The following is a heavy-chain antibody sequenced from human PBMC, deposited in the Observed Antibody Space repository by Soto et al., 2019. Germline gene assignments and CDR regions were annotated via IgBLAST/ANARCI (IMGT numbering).Heavy chain of an antibody. CDR1: GGSISSYY. D-gene: IGHD3-10*01. J-gene: IGHJ3*02. Sequence: SETLSLTCTVSGGSISSYYWSWIRQPPGKGLEWIGYIYYSGSTNYNPSLKSRVTISVDTSKNQFSLKLSSVPAADTAVYYCARVWGGAFAIWGQGTMVTV. CDR2: IYYSGST. CDR3: ARVWGGAFAI. V-gene: IGHV4-59*01.